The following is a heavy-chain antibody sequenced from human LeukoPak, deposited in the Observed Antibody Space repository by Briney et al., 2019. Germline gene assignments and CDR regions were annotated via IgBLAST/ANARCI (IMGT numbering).Heavy chain of an antibody. V-gene: IGHV1-2*02. CDR1: GYTFTTYG. CDR2: INPNSGGT. J-gene: IGHJ4*02. Sequence: ASVKVSCKPSGYTFTTYGINWVRQAPGQGLEWMGWINPNSGGTNYAQKFQGRVTMTRDTSISTAYMELSRLRSDDTAVYYCARGGVSIAARPDDYWGQRTLVTVSS. CDR3: ARGGVSIAARPDDY. D-gene: IGHD6-6*01.